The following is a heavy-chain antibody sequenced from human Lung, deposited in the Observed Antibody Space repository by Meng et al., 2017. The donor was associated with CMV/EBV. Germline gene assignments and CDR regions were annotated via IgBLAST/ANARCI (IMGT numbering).Heavy chain of an antibody. J-gene: IGHJ1*01. D-gene: IGHD2-2*01. V-gene: IGHV3-74*01. CDR3: ARDGAVPAAISHFHH. CDR2: INSDGSST. Sequence: GGSXRLXXAASGFTFSSYWMHWVRQAPGKGLVWVSRINSDGSSTSYADSVKGRFTISRDNAKNTLYLQTNSLRAEDTAVYYCARDGAVPAAISHFHHSGQGXLVTVSS. CDR1: GFTFSSYW.